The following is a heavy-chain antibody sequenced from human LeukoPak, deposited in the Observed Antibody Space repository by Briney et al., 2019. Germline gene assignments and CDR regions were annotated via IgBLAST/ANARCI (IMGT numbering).Heavy chain of an antibody. CDR2: LYSGGNT. CDR1: GFTVRSNY. J-gene: IGHJ4*02. CDR3: ARESGDRPGLPGC. D-gene: IGHD1-26*01. Sequence: GGSLRLSWAASGFTVRSNYMTWVRQAPGKGLEWDSTLYSGGNTYYADSVKGRFTISRDDSRNTLYLQMNNLRVEDTAVYYCARESGDRPGLPGCWGQGTLVTVSS. V-gene: IGHV3-53*01.